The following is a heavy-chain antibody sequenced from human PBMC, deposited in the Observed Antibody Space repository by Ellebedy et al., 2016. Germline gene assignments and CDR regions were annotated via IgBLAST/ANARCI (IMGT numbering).Heavy chain of an antibody. V-gene: IGHV4-61*02. J-gene: IGHJ4*02. Sequence: SETLSLTXTVSGDYIKSGAYYWSWIRQSAGKGLEWIGLIYTSGNTIYNPSLKSRVTMSVDTSKHHFTLELRSVTAADTAVYYCATLTIPGGSDSWGQGILVTVSS. CDR3: ATLTIPGGSDS. CDR2: IYTSGNT. D-gene: IGHD3-16*01. CDR1: GDYIKSGAYY.